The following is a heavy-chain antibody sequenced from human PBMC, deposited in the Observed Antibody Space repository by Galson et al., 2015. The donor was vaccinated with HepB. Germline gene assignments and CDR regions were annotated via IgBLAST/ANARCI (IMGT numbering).Heavy chain of an antibody. D-gene: IGHD5-18*01. CDR2: IYSGGST. Sequence: SLRLSCAASGFTVSRNYMSWVRQAPGKGLEWVSVIYSGGSTYYADSVKGRFTISRDNSKNTLYLQMNSLRAEDTAVYYCAREVDTAMVKWGAFDIWGQGTMVTVSS. J-gene: IGHJ3*02. CDR1: GFTVSRNY. V-gene: IGHV3-53*01. CDR3: AREVDTAMVKWGAFDI.